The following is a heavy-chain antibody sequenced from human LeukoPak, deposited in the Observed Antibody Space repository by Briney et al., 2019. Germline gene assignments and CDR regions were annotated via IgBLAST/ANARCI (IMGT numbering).Heavy chain of an antibody. Sequence: TSETLSLTCTVSGGSISSHYWSWIRQPAGKGLEWIGHIYTSGSTNYNPSLKSRVTMSVDTSKNQFSLKLSSVTAADTAVYYCARLGGSSAGLVFYYYYMDVWGKGTTVTVSS. CDR1: GGSISSHY. CDR3: ARLGGSSAGLVFYYYYMDV. J-gene: IGHJ6*03. CDR2: IYTSGST. D-gene: IGHD2-8*01. V-gene: IGHV4-4*07.